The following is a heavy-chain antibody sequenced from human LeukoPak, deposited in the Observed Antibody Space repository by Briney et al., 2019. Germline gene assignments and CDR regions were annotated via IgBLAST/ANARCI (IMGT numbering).Heavy chain of an antibody. Sequence: ESGPALVKPSETLSLTCTVLVGSIRSYYWSWIRQPPGKELEWMGYIYYSSTNYNPSLKSRVTIAIDTSTNQLYLKLSSVPAADTAVYFCARPYDNDGYSSANFDYWGQGTLVTVSS. CDR2: IYYSST. J-gene: IGHJ4*02. V-gene: IGHV4-59*08. CDR3: ARPYDNDGYSSANFDY. CDR1: VGSIRSYY. D-gene: IGHD3-22*01.